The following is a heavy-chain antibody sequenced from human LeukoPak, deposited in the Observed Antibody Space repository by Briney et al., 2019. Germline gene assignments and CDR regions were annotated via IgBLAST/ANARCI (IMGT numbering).Heavy chain of an antibody. D-gene: IGHD2-15*01. V-gene: IGHV3-30*02. CDR2: IRYDGSNK. CDR3: AKWVVAAAKFDY. CDR1: GFTFSDYY. Sequence: GGSLRLSCAASGFTFSDYYMSWIRQAPGKGLEWVAFIRYDGSNKYYADSVKGRFTISRDNSKNTLYLQMNSLRAEDTAVYYCAKWVVAAAKFDYWGQGTLVTVSS. J-gene: IGHJ4*02.